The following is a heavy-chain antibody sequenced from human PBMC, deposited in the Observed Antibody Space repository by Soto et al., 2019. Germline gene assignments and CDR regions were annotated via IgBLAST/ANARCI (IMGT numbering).Heavy chain of an antibody. CDR1: GFSFSSFA. J-gene: IGHJ6*04. V-gene: IGHV3-23*01. Sequence: EVLLLESGGGLVQPGGSLRLSCEASGFSFSSFAMNWVRQAPGKGLEWVSAIGDSGASTYYADSVKGRFTISRDNSRNTLYLQLTSLKADATAVYYCARGLALDVWGNGTMVTVSS. CDR3: ARGLALDV. CDR2: IGDSGAST.